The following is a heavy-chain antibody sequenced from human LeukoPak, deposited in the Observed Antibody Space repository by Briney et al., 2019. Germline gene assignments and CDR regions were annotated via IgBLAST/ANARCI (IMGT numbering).Heavy chain of an antibody. CDR3: ARGPRTVGLSP. V-gene: IGHV4-34*01. Sequence: SETLSLTCNVSGTSFTHYYWSWIRQTPEKGLEWIGQINHSGDTSYNPSLRSRITLSVDRSKNQFSLKVTSVTAADTGVYYCARGPRTVGLSPWGQGTLVTVCS. CDR1: GTSFTHYY. J-gene: IGHJ5*02. D-gene: IGHD1-26*01. CDR2: INHSGDT.